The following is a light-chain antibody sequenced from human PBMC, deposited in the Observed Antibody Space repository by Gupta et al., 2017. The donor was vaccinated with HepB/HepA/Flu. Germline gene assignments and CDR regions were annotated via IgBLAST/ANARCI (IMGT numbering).Light chain of an antibody. CDR3: QQDNNWHT. V-gene: IGKV3-15*01. CDR1: QSVSSN. J-gene: IGKJ3*01. Sequence: EIVMTQSPATLSVSPGERATLSCRASQSVSSNLAWYQQKPGQAPRLLIYGASTRATGIPDRFSGSGYGKEFTLTSSSRQSEDFAVYYWQQDNNWHTFGHGTKVDIK. CDR2: GAS.